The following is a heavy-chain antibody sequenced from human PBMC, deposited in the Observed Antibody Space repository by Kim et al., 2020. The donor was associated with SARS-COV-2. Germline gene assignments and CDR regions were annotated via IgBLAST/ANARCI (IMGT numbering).Heavy chain of an antibody. CDR2: ISYDGSNK. D-gene: IGHD5-12*01. Sequence: GGSLRLSCAASGFTFSSYAMHWVRQAPGKGLEWVAVISYDGSNKYYADSVKGRFTISRDNSKNTLYLQMNSLRAEDTAVYYCARAKRGGYDDAFDIWGQGTMVTVSS. CDR1: GFTFSSYA. CDR3: ARAKRGGYDDAFDI. V-gene: IGHV3-30*04. J-gene: IGHJ3*02.